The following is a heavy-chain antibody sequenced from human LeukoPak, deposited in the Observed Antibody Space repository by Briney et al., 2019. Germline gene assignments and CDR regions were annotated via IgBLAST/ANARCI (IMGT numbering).Heavy chain of an antibody. D-gene: IGHD3-10*01. V-gene: IGHV3-74*01. Sequence: GGSLRLSCAASGFSFTSYWMHWVRQAPGEWLGCVSRINLDGSGTTYADSVKGRFTISRDNAKNTLFLQMNSLRAEDTAVYYCSRASDSGPYSSFASWGQGTLVTVSS. CDR3: SRASDSGPYSSFAS. J-gene: IGHJ4*02. CDR2: INLDGSGT. CDR1: GFSFTSYW.